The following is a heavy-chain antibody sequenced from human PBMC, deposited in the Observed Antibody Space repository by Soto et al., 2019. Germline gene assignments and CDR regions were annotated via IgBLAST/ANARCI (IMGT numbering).Heavy chain of an antibody. V-gene: IGHV4-34*01. D-gene: IGHD3-10*01. CDR3: ARDKITCLFDY. Sequence: QVQLQQWGAGLLKPSETLSLTCAVYGGSFSGYSWTWIRQPPGTGLEWIGEINHSGSTNYNPSLKSRVTISVDTSKNQFSLKLTSVTAADTAVYDCARDKITCLFDYWGQGTLVTVSS. J-gene: IGHJ4*02. CDR1: GGSFSGYS. CDR2: INHSGST.